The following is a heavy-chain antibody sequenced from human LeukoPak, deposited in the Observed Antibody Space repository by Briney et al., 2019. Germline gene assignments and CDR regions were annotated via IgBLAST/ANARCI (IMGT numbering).Heavy chain of an antibody. CDR1: GFTLSSNY. V-gene: IGHV3-53*01. D-gene: IGHD3/OR15-3a*01. J-gene: IGHJ3*02. CDR3: ATELDYDAFDI. CDR2: IYSGGST. Sequence: PGGSLRLSCAASGFTLSSNYMSWVRQAPGKGLEWVSVIYSGGSTYYADSVKGRFTISRDNSKNTLYLQMNSLRAEDTAVYYCATELDYDAFDIWGQGTMVTVSS.